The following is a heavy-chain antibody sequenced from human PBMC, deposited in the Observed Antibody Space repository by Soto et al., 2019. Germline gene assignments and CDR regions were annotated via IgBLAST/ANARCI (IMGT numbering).Heavy chain of an antibody. CDR2: INAGNGNT. J-gene: IGHJ4*02. Sequence: VSVKVSCKASGYTFTSYAMHWVRQAPGQRLEWMGWINAGNGNTKYSQKFQGRVTITRDTSASTAYMELSSLRSEDTAVYYCASSNYDFWSGYPYYFDYWGQGTLVTVSS. CDR3: ASSNYDFWSGYPYYFDY. D-gene: IGHD3-3*01. V-gene: IGHV1-3*01. CDR1: GYTFTSYA.